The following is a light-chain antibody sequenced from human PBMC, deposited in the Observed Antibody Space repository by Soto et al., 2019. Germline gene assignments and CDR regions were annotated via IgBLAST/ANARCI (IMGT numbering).Light chain of an antibody. J-gene: IGKJ1*01. CDR1: QNIRSH. CDR2: ASS. Sequence: EIVMTQSPATLSVSPGESATLSCRASQNIRSHLAWYQLRPDQAPRLLIYASSTRATGIPARFSGSGSGTEFTLTISSLQSEDFALYFCQQYNVWPGWTFGQGTKVGVK. CDR3: QQYNVWPGWT. V-gene: IGKV3-15*01.